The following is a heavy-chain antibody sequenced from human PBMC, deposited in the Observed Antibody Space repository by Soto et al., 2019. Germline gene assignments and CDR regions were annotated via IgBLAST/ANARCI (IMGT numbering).Heavy chain of an antibody. D-gene: IGHD1-1*01. V-gene: IGHV3-33*01. Sequence: GGSLRLSCAASGFTFSSYGMHWVRQAPGKGLEWVAVIWYDGSNKYYADSVKGRFTISRDNSKNTLYLQMNSLRAEDTAVYYCARDXWLHDXRCXXDYWGQGTLVTVSS. CDR1: GFTFSSYG. CDR3: ARDXWLHDXRCXXDY. CDR2: IWYDGSNK. J-gene: IGHJ4*02.